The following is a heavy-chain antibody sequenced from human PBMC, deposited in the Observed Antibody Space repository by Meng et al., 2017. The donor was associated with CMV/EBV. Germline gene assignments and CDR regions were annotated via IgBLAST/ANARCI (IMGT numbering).Heavy chain of an antibody. V-gene: IGHV5-51*01. J-gene: IGHJ4*02. CDR1: GYTFTTYW. CDR2: IYAGDSDT. D-gene: IGHD3-22*01. Sequence: GGSLRLSCKGSGYTFTTYWIGWVRQMPGKGLEWMGIIYAGDSDTKYSPSFQGQVTISADKSISTAYLQWNSLKASDTAMYYCARGGSGYYSSFDYWGQGTLVTVSS. CDR3: ARGGSGYYSSFDY.